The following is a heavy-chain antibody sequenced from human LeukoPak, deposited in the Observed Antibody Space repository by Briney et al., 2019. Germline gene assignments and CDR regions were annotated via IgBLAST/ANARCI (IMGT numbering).Heavy chain of an antibody. CDR1: GGSFSGYY. D-gene: IGHD6-13*01. J-gene: IGHJ4*02. V-gene: IGHV4-34*01. CDR2: INHSGST. Sequence: SETLSLTCAVYGGSFSGYYWSWIRQPPGKGLEWIGEINHSGSTNYNPSLKSRVTIPVDTSKNQFSLKLSSVTAADTAVYYCARTAAGPARYYFDYWGQGTLVTVSS. CDR3: ARTAAGPARYYFDY.